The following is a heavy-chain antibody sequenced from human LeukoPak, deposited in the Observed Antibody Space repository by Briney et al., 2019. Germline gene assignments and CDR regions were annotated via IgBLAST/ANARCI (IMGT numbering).Heavy chain of an antibody. J-gene: IGHJ5*02. CDR2: ISGSGGST. Sequence: GGSLRLSCAASGFTFSKYAMNWVRQAPGKGLEWVSAISGSGGSTYYADSVKGRFTISRDNSKNTLYLQMNTLRAEDTAVYYCAKGDNSGSYNWFDPWGQGTLVTVSS. CDR3: AKGDNSGSYNWFDP. D-gene: IGHD1-26*01. CDR1: GFTFSKYA. V-gene: IGHV3-23*01.